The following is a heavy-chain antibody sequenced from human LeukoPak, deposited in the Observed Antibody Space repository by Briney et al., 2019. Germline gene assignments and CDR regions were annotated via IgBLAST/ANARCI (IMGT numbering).Heavy chain of an antibody. CDR1: GYTFTNYG. J-gene: IGHJ4*02. CDR3: ARVGRDGYNYFDY. CDR2: ISAYNGHT. V-gene: IGHV1-18*01. Sequence: GASVKVSCKTSGYTFTNYGVTWVRQAPGEGLEWMGWISAYNGHTKYAQRLQGRVTMTTDTSTSTAYMELRSLRSDDTAVYYCARVGRDGYNYFDYWGQGTLVTVSS. D-gene: IGHD5-24*01.